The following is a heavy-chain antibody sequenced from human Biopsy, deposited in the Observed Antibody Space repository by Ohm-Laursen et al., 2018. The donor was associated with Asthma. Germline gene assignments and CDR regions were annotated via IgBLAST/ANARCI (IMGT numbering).Heavy chain of an antibody. CDR2: IIPVFGTT. J-gene: IGHJ4*02. D-gene: IGHD2-2*01. V-gene: IGHV1-69*13. CDR1: GGTFNTYV. CDR3: ARKAGSCISRTCYSLDF. Sequence: ASVKVPCKSLGGTFNTYVIGWVRQAPGQGLEWMGGIIPVFGTTTYPQKFQDRVTITADDSTSTVYMELSSLRSEDTAVYYCARKAGSCISRTCYSLDFWGRGTLVTVSS.